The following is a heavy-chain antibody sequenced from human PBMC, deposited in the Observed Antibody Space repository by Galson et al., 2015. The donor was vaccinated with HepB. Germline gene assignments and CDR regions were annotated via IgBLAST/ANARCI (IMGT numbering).Heavy chain of an antibody. J-gene: IGHJ1*01. CDR1: GFTFSSYA. Sequence: SLRLSCAASGFTFSSYAMHWVRQAPGKGLEWVAVISYDGSNKYYADSVKGRFTISRDNSKNTLYLQMNSLRAEDTAVYYCARGRIRWELLTYFQHWGQGTLVTVSS. CDR3: ARGRIRWELLTYFQH. V-gene: IGHV3-30-3*01. D-gene: IGHD1-26*01. CDR2: ISYDGSNK.